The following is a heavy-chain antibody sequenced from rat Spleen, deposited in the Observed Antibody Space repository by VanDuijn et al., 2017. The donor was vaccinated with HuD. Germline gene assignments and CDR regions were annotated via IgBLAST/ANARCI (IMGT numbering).Heavy chain of an antibody. CDR3: TTLSNWFPY. CDR1: GFTFSDYA. V-gene: IGHV5S10*01. CDR2: IFYDGSRT. J-gene: IGHJ3*01. Sequence: EVQLVESGGGLVQPGNSLKLSCAASGFTFSDYAMAWVRQSPKKGLEWVATIFYDGSRTFYRDSVKGRFSISRDNAQSTLYLQMDTLRSEDTATYYCTTLSNWFPYWGQGTLVTVSS.